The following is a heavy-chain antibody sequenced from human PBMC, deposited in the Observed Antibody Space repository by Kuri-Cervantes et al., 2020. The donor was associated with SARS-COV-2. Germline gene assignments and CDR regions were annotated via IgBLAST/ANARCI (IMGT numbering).Heavy chain of an antibody. CDR2: ISYDGREK. Sequence: GESLKIPCEASGLPFRSHAMHWGRQAPGRGLEWVAVISYDGREKNYANSLKGRFTISRDNSMNTVWLQMDSLRVDDTAVYFCARERLVRRALDNWGQGTTVTVSS. V-gene: IGHV3-30*04. J-gene: IGHJ3*02. CDR3: ARERLVRRALDN. D-gene: IGHD3-9*01. CDR1: GLPFRSHA.